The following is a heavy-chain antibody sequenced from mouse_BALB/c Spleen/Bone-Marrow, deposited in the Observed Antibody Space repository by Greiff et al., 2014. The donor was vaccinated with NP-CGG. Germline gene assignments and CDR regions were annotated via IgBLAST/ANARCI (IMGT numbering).Heavy chain of an antibody. CDR3: VRGNYGNYVDYFDF. J-gene: IGHJ2*01. Sequence: EVQRVESGGGLVQPEGSLKLPCAASGFTFSNYGMSWVRQTPDKRLELVATINSDGGSTYYPDSVKGRFTIYRDTAKNTLYLQMSSLKSEETAMYYCVRGNYGNYVDYFDFWGQGTTLTVSS. V-gene: IGHV5-6-3*01. D-gene: IGHD2-1*01. CDR2: INSDGGST. CDR1: GFTFSNYG.